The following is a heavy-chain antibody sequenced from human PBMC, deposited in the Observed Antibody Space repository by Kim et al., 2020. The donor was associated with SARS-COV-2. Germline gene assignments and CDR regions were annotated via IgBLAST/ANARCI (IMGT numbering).Heavy chain of an antibody. V-gene: IGHV3-30*07. D-gene: IGHD5-18*01. Sequence: ANSVKGRFTISSDNSKNTLYLQMNSLRAEDTAVYYCARWLNVDTSMAPAFWGQGTLVTVSS. J-gene: IGHJ4*02. CDR3: ARWLNVDTSMAPAF.